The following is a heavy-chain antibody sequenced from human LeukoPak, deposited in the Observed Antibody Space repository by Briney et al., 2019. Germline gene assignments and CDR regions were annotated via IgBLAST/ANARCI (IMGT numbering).Heavy chain of an antibody. Sequence: GGSLRLSCAASGFTFSKAWMSWARQAPGKGLEWVGRIKSKTDGGTTDYAAPVKGRFTISRDDSKTTLYLQMNSLKTEDTAVYYCARGGSSWYKNYYGMDVWGQGTTVTVSS. CDR3: ARGGSSWYKNYYGMDV. CDR2: IKSKTDGGTT. V-gene: IGHV3-15*01. CDR1: GFTFSKAW. D-gene: IGHD6-13*01. J-gene: IGHJ6*02.